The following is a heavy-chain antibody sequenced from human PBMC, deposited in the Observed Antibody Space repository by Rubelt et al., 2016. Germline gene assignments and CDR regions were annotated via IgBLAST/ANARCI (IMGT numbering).Heavy chain of an antibody. V-gene: IGHV4-59*01. D-gene: IGHD3-3*01. CDR2: IYYSGST. Sequence: QLQLQESGPGLVKPSETLSLTCTVSGGSISSYYCRWIRQPPGKGLEWIGYIYYSGSTNYNPSLKRRVTISVDTSKNQFSLKLSSVTAADTAVYYCAGGITILGVASGYFDYWGQGTLVTVSS. J-gene: IGHJ4*02. CDR1: GGSISSYY. CDR3: AGGITILGVASGYFDY.